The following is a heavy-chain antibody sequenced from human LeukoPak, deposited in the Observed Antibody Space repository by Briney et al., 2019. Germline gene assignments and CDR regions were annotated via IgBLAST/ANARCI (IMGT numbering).Heavy chain of an antibody. J-gene: IGHJ4*02. CDR1: GYTFTSYG. Sequence: ASVKVSCKASGYTFTSYGISWVRQGPGQGLEWMGWISAYNGNTNYAQKLQGRVTMTTDTSTSTAYMELRSLRSDDTAVYYCARFYSNYQPADYWGQGTLVTVPS. D-gene: IGHD4-11*01. CDR3: ARFYSNYQPADY. CDR2: ISAYNGNT. V-gene: IGHV1-18*01.